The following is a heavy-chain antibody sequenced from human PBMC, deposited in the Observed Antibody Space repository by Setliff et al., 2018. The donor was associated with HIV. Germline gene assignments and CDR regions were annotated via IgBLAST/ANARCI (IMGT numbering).Heavy chain of an antibody. CDR2: MVRTGTS. CDR3: ARVKSIKTTLVRLWPRFDL. J-gene: IGHJ5*02. Sequence: LSLTCTVSSYSVTSGYYWAWIRQPPGKGLEWIGTMVRTGTSYYNPSLQSRVTMSVDTSKNQFSLKVRSLTAADTGLYYCARVKSIKTTLVRLWPRFDLWGQGTQVTVSS. V-gene: IGHV4-38-2*02. CDR1: SYSVTSGYY. D-gene: IGHD3-10*01.